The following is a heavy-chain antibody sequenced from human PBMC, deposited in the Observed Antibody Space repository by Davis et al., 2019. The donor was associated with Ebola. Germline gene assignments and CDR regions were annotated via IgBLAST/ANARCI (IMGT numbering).Heavy chain of an antibody. J-gene: IGHJ5*02. CDR3: ARDDYGDNWFDP. Sequence: KLQGRVTVTTDTSTSTAYMELSSLRSEDTAVYYCARDDYGDNWFDPWGQGTLVTVSS. D-gene: IGHD4-17*01. V-gene: IGHV1-18*01.